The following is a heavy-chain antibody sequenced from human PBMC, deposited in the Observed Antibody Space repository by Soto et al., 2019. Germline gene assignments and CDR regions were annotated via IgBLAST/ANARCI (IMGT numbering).Heavy chain of an antibody. Sequence: GGSLRLSCAASGFTFSSYSMNWVRQAPGKGLEWVSSISSSSSYIYYADSVKGRFTISRDNAKNSLYLQMNSLRAEDTAEYYCARIVVVPAAMIGRYYYYYMDVWGKGTTVTVSS. D-gene: IGHD2-2*01. CDR2: ISSSSSYI. J-gene: IGHJ6*03. CDR3: ARIVVVPAAMIGRYYYYYMDV. CDR1: GFTFSSYS. V-gene: IGHV3-21*01.